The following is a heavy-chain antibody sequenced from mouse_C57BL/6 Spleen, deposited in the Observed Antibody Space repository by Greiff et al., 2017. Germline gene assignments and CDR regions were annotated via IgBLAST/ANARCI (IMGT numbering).Heavy chain of an antibody. CDR1: GYTFTDYE. Sequence: QVQLQQSGAELVRPGASVTLSCKASGYTFTDYEMHWVKQTPVHGLEWIGAIDPETGGTAYKQKFKGKAILTADKSSSPAYMELRSLTSEDSAVYYCTRLYGNFYCWGQGTTLTVSS. D-gene: IGHD1-1*01. V-gene: IGHV1-15*01. J-gene: IGHJ2*01. CDR3: TRLYGNFYC. CDR2: IDPETGGT.